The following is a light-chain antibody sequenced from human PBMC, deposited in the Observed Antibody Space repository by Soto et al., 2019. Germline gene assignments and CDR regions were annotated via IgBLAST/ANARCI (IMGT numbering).Light chain of an antibody. Sequence: EIVLTQSPSTLSLSPGERATLSCRASQSVSSSYLAWYQQKPGQAPRLLIYGASSRATGIPDRFSGSGSGTDFTLTISRLEPEDFAVYYCQQYGSSPETLGQGTKVDIK. J-gene: IGKJ1*01. CDR1: QSVSSSY. CDR3: QQYGSSPET. CDR2: GAS. V-gene: IGKV3-20*01.